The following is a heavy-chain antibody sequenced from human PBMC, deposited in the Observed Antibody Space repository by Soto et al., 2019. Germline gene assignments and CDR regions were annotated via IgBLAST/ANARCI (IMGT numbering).Heavy chain of an antibody. CDR2: ISAGGGST. D-gene: IGHD5-18*01. V-gene: IGHV3-23*01. CDR1: GFTFSSYA. Sequence: EVQLLESGGGLVQPGGSLRLSCAASGFTFSSYAMSWVRQAPGKGLEWVSAISAGGGSTYSVDSVKGRFTISRDNSKSTLYLQMNSLRAEDTAVYYCASCGYSSGFWSDYYCGMDVWGQGTTVTVSS. J-gene: IGHJ6*02. CDR3: ASCGYSSGFWSDYYCGMDV.